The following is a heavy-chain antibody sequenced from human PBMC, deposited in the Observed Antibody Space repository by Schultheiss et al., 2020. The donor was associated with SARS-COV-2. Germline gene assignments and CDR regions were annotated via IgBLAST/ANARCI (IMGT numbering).Heavy chain of an antibody. J-gene: IGHJ4*02. D-gene: IGHD6-6*01. Sequence: GGSLRLSCAASGFTFSSFAMSWVRQAPGKGLEWVSTIGTRGSSTSYADSVKGRFTISRDNSKSTVFLQVNSLRAEDTAVYYCARAVEYSSSSHYFDYWGQGTLVTVSS. CDR3: ARAVEYSSSSHYFDY. V-gene: IGHV3-23*01. CDR2: IGTRGSST. CDR1: GFTFSSFA.